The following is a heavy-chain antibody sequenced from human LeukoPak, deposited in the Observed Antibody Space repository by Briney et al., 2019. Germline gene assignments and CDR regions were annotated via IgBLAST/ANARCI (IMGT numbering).Heavy chain of an antibody. CDR3: AKGALRYSSCYDY. D-gene: IGHD6-25*01. CDR1: GFTFSSYG. J-gene: IGHJ4*02. V-gene: IGHV3-33*06. Sequence: QPGGSLRLSCAASGFTFSSYGMHWVRQAPGKGLEWVAVIWYDGSNKYYADSVKGRFTISRDNSKNTLYLQMNSLRAEDTAVYYCAKGALRYSSCYDYWGQGTPVTVSS. CDR2: IWYDGSNK.